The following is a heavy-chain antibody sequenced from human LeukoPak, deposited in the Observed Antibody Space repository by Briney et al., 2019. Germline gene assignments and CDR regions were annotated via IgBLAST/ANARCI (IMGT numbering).Heavy chain of an antibody. Sequence: GESLKTSCKGSGYSFTKYWIAWVRQMPGKGLEWMGIIYPDDSNSRYSPSFQGQVTFSTDKSINTAYLQWSSLKASDTAMYYCARQRADGFKNWFDPWGQGTLVTVSS. CDR2: IYPDDSNS. D-gene: IGHD6-25*01. V-gene: IGHV5-51*01. J-gene: IGHJ5*02. CDR3: ARQRADGFKNWFDP. CDR1: GYSFTKYW.